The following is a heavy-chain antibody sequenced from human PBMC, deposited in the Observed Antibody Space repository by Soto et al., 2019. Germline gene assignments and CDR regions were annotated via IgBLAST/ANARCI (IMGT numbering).Heavy chain of an antibody. CDR2: ISAYNGNT. D-gene: IGHD5-12*01. V-gene: IGHV1-18*01. Sequence: QVQLVQSGAEVKKPGASVKVSCKASGYTFTSYGISWVRQAPGQGLEWMGWISAYNGNTNYAQKLQGRVTMTTDTATSTAYKKLRSMRSGDTAVYYCARDRGYSGCGDYWGQGTLVTVSS. CDR3: ARDRGYSGCGDY. J-gene: IGHJ4*02. CDR1: GYTFTSYG.